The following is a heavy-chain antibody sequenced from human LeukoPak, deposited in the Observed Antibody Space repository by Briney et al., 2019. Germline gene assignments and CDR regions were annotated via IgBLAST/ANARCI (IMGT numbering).Heavy chain of an antibody. CDR1: GLTFSNAW. J-gene: IGHJ4*02. D-gene: IGHD2-15*01. CDR3: TTNPGSWGDF. Sequence: PGGSLRLSCAVSGLTFSNAWTNWVRQAPGKGLEWVAHIKSETNGGTADYAAAVEGRFTISRDDSKNTLYLQMNSLKIEDTAVYFCTTNPGSWGDFWGQGSLVTVSS. CDR2: IKSETNGGTA. V-gene: IGHV3-15*07.